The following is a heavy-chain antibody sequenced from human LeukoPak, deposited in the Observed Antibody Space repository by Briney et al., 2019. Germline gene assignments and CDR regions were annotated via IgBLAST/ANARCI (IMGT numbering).Heavy chain of an antibody. CDR3: AKEGVSTWKYYYAHFGC. Sequence: PGESLRLSCAASGFTFDDYAMHWVRQAPGKGLEWLSVISGDGGTTYYADSVKGRFTISRDNSKNSLHLQMNSLRNEDTALYYCAKEGVSTWKYYYAHFGCWGQGTPVTVSS. CDR2: ISGDGGTT. J-gene: IGHJ4*02. D-gene: IGHD3-16*01. V-gene: IGHV3-43*02. CDR1: GFTFDDYA.